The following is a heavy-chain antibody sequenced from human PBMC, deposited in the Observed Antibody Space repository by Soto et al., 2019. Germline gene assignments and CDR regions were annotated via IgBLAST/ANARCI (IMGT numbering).Heavy chain of an antibody. CDR2: TSTFNGEA. CDR1: GYSFTSTG. Sequence: ASVKVSCKASGYSFTSTGISWVRQAPGQGPEWMGWTSTFNGEAKYAQKLQGRVTMTTDTSTTTAYMELRSLTSDDTAVYYCARDLDGSGSYFTDYWGQGTLATVSS. V-gene: IGHV1-18*01. J-gene: IGHJ4*02. CDR3: ARDLDGSGSYFTDY. D-gene: IGHD3-10*01.